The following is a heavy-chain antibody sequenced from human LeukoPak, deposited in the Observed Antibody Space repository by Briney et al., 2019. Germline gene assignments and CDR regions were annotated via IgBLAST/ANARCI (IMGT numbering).Heavy chain of an antibody. CDR2: ISGSAGST. CDR3: AKDPRDDSSGYYYFGYFDY. Sequence: PGGSLRLSCATSGFTFSSYAVSWVRQAPGKGLEWVSTISGSAGSTYYADSVKGRFTISKDNSKNTLYLQINSLRAEDMAVYYCAKDPRDDSSGYYYFGYFDYWGQGTLVTVSS. J-gene: IGHJ4*02. V-gene: IGHV3-23*01. D-gene: IGHD3-22*01. CDR1: GFTFSSYA.